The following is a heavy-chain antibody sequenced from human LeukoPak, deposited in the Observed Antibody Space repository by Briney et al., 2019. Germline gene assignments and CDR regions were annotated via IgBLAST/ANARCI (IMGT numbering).Heavy chain of an antibody. Sequence: PGGSLRLSCAASGFTFSSYGMHWVRQAPGKGLEWVAFIRYDGSNKFYADSVKGRFTISRDNSKNTLYLQMNSLRAEDTAVYYCAKVGGIVVVPAYFDYWGQGTLVTVSS. J-gene: IGHJ4*02. CDR3: AKVGGIVVVPAYFDY. D-gene: IGHD2-2*01. V-gene: IGHV3-30*02. CDR1: GFTFSSYG. CDR2: IRYDGSNK.